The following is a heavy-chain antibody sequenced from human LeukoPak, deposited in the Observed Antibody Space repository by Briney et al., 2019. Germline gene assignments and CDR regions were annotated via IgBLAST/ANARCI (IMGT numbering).Heavy chain of an antibody. D-gene: IGHD6-6*01. Sequence: PGGSLRLSCAASGFTFSSYGMSWVRQAPGKGLEWVSRISGSGGSTYYADSVKGRFISSRDNSKNTLYLQMNSLRAEDTAVYYCAKGRQGSSSSPFDYWGQGTLVTVSS. CDR1: GFTFSSYG. CDR2: ISGSGGST. J-gene: IGHJ4*02. V-gene: IGHV3-23*01. CDR3: AKGRQGSSSSPFDY.